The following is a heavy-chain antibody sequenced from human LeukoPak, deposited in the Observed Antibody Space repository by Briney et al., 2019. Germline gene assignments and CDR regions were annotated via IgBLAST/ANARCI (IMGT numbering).Heavy chain of an antibody. CDR3: ARAGGIVATITFNY. CDR1: GYTFTYYY. Sequence: GASVKVSCKASGYTFTYYYMHWVRQAPGQGLEWMGWINPNSGGTNYAQKFQGRVTITADKSTSTAYMELSSLRSEDTAVYYCARAGGIVATITFNYWGQGTLVTVSS. CDR2: INPNSGGT. V-gene: IGHV1-2*02. J-gene: IGHJ4*02. D-gene: IGHD5-12*01.